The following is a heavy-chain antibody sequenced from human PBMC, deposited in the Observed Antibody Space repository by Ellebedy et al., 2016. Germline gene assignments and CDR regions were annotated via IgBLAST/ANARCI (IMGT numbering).Heavy chain of an antibody. CDR2: FDPEDGET. CDR3: AREPWVATNKTPGVFFDY. J-gene: IGHJ4*02. CDR1: GFNFSSYG. D-gene: IGHD5-24*01. Sequence: GGSLRLSCAASGFNFSSYGMHWVRQAPAKGLEWMGGFDPEDGETIYAQKFQGRVTMTEDTSTDPAYMELSSLRSEDTAVYYCAREPWVATNKTPGVFFDYWGQGTLVTVSS. V-gene: IGHV1-24*01.